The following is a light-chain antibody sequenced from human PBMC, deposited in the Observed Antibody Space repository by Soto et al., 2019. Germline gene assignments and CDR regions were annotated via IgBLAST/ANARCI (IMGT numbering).Light chain of an antibody. CDR3: QQYNSYPT. Sequence: MTQSPSTLSASVGDRVTITCRASQSISSWLAWYQQKPGKAPKLLIYKASSLESGVPSRFSGSGSGTEFTLTISSLQPDDFATYYCQQYNSYPTFGQGTKVDIK. J-gene: IGKJ1*01. CDR1: QSISSW. V-gene: IGKV1-5*03. CDR2: KAS.